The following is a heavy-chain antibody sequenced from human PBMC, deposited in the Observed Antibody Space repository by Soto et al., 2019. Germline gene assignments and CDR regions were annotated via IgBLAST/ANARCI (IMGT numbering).Heavy chain of an antibody. CDR1: GGSISSGGYY. D-gene: IGHD3-22*01. V-gene: IGHV4-31*03. CDR2: IYYSGST. J-gene: IGHJ4*02. Sequence: QVQLQESGPGLVKPSQTLSLTCTVSGGSISSGGYYWSWIRQHPWKGLEWIGYIYYSGSTYYSPSLKSRVTISVDTSKNQFSLKLSSVTAADTAVYYCARERHDYYDSSGYLDYWGQGTLVTVSS. CDR3: ARERHDYYDSSGYLDY.